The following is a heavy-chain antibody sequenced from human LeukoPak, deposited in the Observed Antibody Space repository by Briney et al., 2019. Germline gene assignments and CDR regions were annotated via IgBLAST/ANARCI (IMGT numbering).Heavy chain of an antibody. V-gene: IGHV1-18*01. CDR2: ISAYNGNT. Sequence: ASVKVSCKASGYTFTSYGISWVRQAPGQGLEWMGWISAYNGNTNYAQKLQGRVTMTTDTSTSTAYMELRSLRSDDTAVYYCARDKFPTRLVVPAAMVWLFSGWFDPWGQGTLVTVSS. CDR3: ARDKFPTRLVVPAAMVWLFSGWFDP. J-gene: IGHJ5*02. CDR1: GYTFTSYG. D-gene: IGHD2-2*01.